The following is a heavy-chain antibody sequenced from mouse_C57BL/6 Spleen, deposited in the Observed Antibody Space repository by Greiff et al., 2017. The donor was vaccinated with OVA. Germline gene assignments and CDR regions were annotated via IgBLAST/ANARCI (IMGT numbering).Heavy chain of an antibody. CDR1: GFTFSDYG. V-gene: IGHV5-17*01. CDR3: ARIYSNSFFDY. Sequence: EVHLVESGGGLVKPGGSLKLSCAASGFTFSDYGMHWVRQAPEKGLEWVAYISSGSSTIYYADTVKGRFTISRDNAKNTLFLQMTSLRSEDTAMYYCARIYSNSFFDYWGQVTTLTVSS. D-gene: IGHD2-5*01. J-gene: IGHJ2*01. CDR2: ISSGSSTI.